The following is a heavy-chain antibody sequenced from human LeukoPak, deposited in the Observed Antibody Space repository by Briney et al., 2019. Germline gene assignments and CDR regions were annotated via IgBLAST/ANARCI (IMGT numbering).Heavy chain of an antibody. J-gene: IGHJ5*02. CDR3: ARVSDEFDP. CDR2: IFYSGST. V-gene: IGHV4-59*01. Sequence: SETLSLTCTVSGGSISSYYWSWIRQPPGKGLEWIGYIFYSGSTNYNPSLESRVTISVDTSRNQFSLKLSSVTAADTAVYYCARVSDEFDPWGQGTLVTVSS. D-gene: IGHD2/OR15-2a*01. CDR1: GGSISSYY.